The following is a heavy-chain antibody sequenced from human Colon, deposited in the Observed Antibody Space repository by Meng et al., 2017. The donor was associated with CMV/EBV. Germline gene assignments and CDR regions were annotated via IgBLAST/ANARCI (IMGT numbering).Heavy chain of an antibody. D-gene: IGHD3-22*01. Sequence: ETLSLTCTVSGGSISTYYWSWVRQPPGKRLEWVAGLSGGGETSFFADSVKGRFTMSRDNSKNTVFLQMNSLRAEDTAIYYCAKDRMMVDPQGFDFWGQGTLVTVSS. J-gene: IGHJ4*02. CDR1: GGSISTYY. CDR3: AKDRMMVDPQGFDF. V-gene: IGHV3-23*01. CDR2: LSGGGETS.